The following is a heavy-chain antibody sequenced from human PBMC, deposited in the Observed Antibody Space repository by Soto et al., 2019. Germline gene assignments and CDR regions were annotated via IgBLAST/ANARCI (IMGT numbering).Heavy chain of an antibody. CDR3: ARVLEGYYYGSGSFDY. J-gene: IGHJ4*02. V-gene: IGHV3-21*01. CDR2: ISSGSTYI. Sequence: EVQLVESGGGLVKPGGSLRLSCAASGFTFNTYGMNWVRQAPGKGLEWVSSISSGSTYINYADSVKGRFTISRDNAKNSLYLQMNSLRAEDTAVYYCARVLEGYYYGSGSFDYWGQGTLVTVSS. D-gene: IGHD3-10*01. CDR1: GFTFNTYG.